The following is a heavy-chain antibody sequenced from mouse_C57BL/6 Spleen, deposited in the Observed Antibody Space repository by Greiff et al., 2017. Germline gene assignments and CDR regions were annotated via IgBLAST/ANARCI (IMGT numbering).Heavy chain of an antibody. D-gene: IGHD2-4*01. CDR1: GYTFTSYW. V-gene: IGHV1-50*01. CDR3: ARRWGYDYDGCLFAY. Sequence: VQLQQPGAELVKPGASVKLSCKASGYTFTSYWMQWVKQRPGQGLEWIGEIDPSDSYTNYNQKFKGKATLNVDTSSSTAYMQLSSLTSEDSAVYYCARRWGYDYDGCLFAYWGQGTLVTVSA. CDR2: IDPSDSYT. J-gene: IGHJ3*01.